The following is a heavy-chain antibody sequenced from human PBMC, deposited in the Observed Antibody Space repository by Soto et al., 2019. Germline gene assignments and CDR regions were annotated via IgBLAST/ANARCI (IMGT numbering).Heavy chain of an antibody. CDR2: IIPIFGTA. D-gene: IGHD5-18*01. Sequence: GASVKVSCKASGGTFSSYAISWVRQAPGQGLEWMGGIIPIFGTANYAQKFQGRVTITADESTSTAYMELSSLRSEDTAVYYCARDQSDSYGPYGMDVWGQGTTVTVS. V-gene: IGHV1-69*13. J-gene: IGHJ6*02. CDR3: ARDQSDSYGPYGMDV. CDR1: GGTFSSYA.